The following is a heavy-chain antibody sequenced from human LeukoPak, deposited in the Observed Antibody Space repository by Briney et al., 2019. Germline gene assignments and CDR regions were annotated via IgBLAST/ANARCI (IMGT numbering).Heavy chain of an antibody. CDR1: GFTFDDYA. Sequence: PGRSLRLSCAASGFTFDDYAMHWVRQAPGKGLEWVSTIKWNSGSIGYADSVKGRFTISRDNARNFLYLQMNSLRAEDTALYYCAKDRRIGAAGKYGMDVWGQGTSVTVSS. J-gene: IGHJ6*02. CDR3: AKDRRIGAAGKYGMDV. V-gene: IGHV3-9*01. D-gene: IGHD6-13*01. CDR2: IKWNSGSI.